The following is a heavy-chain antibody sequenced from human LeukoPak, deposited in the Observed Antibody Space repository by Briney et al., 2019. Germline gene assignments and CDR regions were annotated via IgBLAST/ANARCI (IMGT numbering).Heavy chain of an antibody. D-gene: IGHD5-18*01. CDR3: ARGNSYGYPNDY. Sequence: SETLSFTCAVSGGSISSSNWWNWVRQPPGKGLEWIGEIYHSGSTNYNPSLNSRVTISVDKSKNQFSLKLNSVTAADTAMYYCARGNSYGYPNDYWGQGTLVTVSS. CDR1: GGSISSSNW. J-gene: IGHJ4*02. V-gene: IGHV4-4*02. CDR2: IYHSGST.